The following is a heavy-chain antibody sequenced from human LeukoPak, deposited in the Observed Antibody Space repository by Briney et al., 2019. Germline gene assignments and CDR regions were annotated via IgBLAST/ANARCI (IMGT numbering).Heavy chain of an antibody. Sequence: ASVKVSCKASGYTFTSYAMHWVRQAPGQRLEWMGWINAGNGNTKYSQKFQGRVTITRDTSASTAYMELSSLRSEDTAVYYCAARPGIAVAGLDYWGQGTLVTVPS. D-gene: IGHD6-19*01. CDR3: AARPGIAVAGLDY. J-gene: IGHJ4*02. V-gene: IGHV1-3*01. CDR1: GYTFTSYA. CDR2: INAGNGNT.